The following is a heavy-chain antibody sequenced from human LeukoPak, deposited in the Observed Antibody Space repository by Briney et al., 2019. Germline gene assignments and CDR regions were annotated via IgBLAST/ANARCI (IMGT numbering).Heavy chain of an antibody. CDR2: IYTSGST. Sequence: PSETLSLTCTVSGGSISSSSYYWSWIRQPAGKGLEWIGRIYTSGSTNYNPSLKSRVTISVDTSKNQFSLKLSSVTAADTAVYYCARGRLLWFGELPYGFDYWGQGTLVTVSS. CDR3: ARGRLLWFGELPYGFDY. J-gene: IGHJ4*02. V-gene: IGHV4-61*02. D-gene: IGHD3-10*01. CDR1: GGSISSSSYY.